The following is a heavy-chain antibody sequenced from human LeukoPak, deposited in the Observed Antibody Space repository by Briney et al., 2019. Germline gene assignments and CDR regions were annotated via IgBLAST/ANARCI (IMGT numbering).Heavy chain of an antibody. Sequence: SETLSLTCSVSGDSIIGYYWGWIRQPPGKGLEWIGEINHSGSTNYNPSLKSRVTISVDTSKNQFSLKLSSVTAADTVVYYCARRGRRGWLQLRHYFDYWGQGTLVTVSS. CDR1: GDSIIGYY. V-gene: IGHV4-34*01. D-gene: IGHD5-24*01. CDR3: ARRGRRGWLQLRHYFDY. CDR2: INHSGST. J-gene: IGHJ4*02.